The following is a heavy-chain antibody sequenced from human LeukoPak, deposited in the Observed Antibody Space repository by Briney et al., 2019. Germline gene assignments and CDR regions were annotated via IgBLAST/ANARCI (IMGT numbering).Heavy chain of an antibody. CDR1: GGSISSSSYY. J-gene: IGHJ3*02. Sequence: SETLSLTCTVSGGSISSSSYYWGWIRQPPGKGLEWIGSIYYSGSTYYNPSLKSRVTISVDTSKNQFSLRLSSVTAADTAVYYCARSPAYCSGGSCFTLHAFDIWGQGTMVTVSS. D-gene: IGHD2-15*01. CDR2: IYYSGST. V-gene: IGHV4-39*07. CDR3: ARSPAYCSGGSCFTLHAFDI.